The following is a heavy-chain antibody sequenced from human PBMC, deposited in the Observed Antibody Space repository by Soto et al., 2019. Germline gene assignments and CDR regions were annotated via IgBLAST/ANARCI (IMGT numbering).Heavy chain of an antibody. V-gene: IGHV4-4*07. CDR1: GDSISDYY. CDR2: IYTSGST. J-gene: IGHJ4*02. Sequence: KPSETLSLTCTVSGDSISDYYWSWIRQPAGKGLEWIGRIYTSGSTDYNPSLKSRVTISIDTSKSQFSLKVTSMTAADTAVYYCAREGREEIHDGYDIDYWGQGTLVTVSS. D-gene: IGHD5-12*01. CDR3: AREGREEIHDGYDIDY.